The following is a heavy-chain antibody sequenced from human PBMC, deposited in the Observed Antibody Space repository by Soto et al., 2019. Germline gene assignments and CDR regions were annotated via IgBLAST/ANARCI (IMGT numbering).Heavy chain of an antibody. V-gene: IGHV4-59*01. CDR3: ASSSIVGREVNTWFAP. Sequence: TSTVSGDSITGSHWNWIRQPLGKPLECIGYIYYRARATYNSSIKRRLTMSVDTSKNQIFLRPHSLTASYTAVYYCASSSIVGREVNTWFAPWGQGILVTVSS. D-gene: IGHD6-6*01. CDR2: IYYRARA. CDR1: GDSITGSH. J-gene: IGHJ5*02.